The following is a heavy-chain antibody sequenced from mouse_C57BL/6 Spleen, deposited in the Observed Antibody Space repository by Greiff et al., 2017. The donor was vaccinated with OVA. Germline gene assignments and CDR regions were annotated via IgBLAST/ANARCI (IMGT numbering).Heavy chain of an antibody. CDR1: GFTFSSYG. Sequence: DVKLVESGGDLVKPGGSLKLSCAASGFTFSSYGMSWVRQTPDKRLEWVATISSGGSYTYYPDSVKGRFTISRDNAKNTLYLHMSSLKSEETAMYYCAREDWYEGWFAYWGQGTLVTVSA. CDR2: ISSGGSYT. V-gene: IGHV5-6*02. J-gene: IGHJ3*01. CDR3: AREDWYEGWFAY. D-gene: IGHD2-14*01.